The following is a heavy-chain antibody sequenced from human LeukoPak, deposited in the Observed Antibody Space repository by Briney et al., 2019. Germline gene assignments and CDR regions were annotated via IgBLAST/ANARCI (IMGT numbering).Heavy chain of an antibody. V-gene: IGHV4-39*01. CDR2: IYYSGST. CDR1: GGSISSSSYY. D-gene: IGHD3-3*01. Sequence: SETLSLTCTVSGGSISSSSYYWGWIRQPPGKGLEWIGSIYYSGSTYYNPSLKSRVTISVDTSKNQFSLKLSPVTAADTAVYYCASTHHYDFWSGYYGGLDYWGQGTLVTVSS. J-gene: IGHJ4*02. CDR3: ASTHHYDFWSGYYGGLDY.